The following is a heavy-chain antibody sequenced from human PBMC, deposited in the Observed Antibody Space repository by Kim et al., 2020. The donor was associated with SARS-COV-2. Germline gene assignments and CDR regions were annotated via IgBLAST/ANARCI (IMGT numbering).Heavy chain of an antibody. J-gene: IGHJ4*02. Sequence: RFTISRDDSKNTLYLQMNSLKTEDTAVYYCTTDSEYYDILTGYYKVPYGYWGQGTLVTVSS. V-gene: IGHV3-15*01. CDR3: TTDSEYYDILTGYYKVPYGY. D-gene: IGHD3-9*01.